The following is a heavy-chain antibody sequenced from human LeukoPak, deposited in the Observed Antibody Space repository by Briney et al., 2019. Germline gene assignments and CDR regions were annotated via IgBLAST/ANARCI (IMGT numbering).Heavy chain of an antibody. Sequence: PSETLSLTCTVSGGSISSYYWSWIRQPPGKGLEWIGYIYYSGSTYYNPSLKSRVTISVDTSKNQFSLKLSSVTAADTAVYYCARVGLTMVPSSVVGPWGQGTLVTVSS. CDR3: ARVGLTMVPSSVVGP. D-gene: IGHD3-10*01. CDR1: GGSISSYY. V-gene: IGHV4-59*12. CDR2: IYYSGST. J-gene: IGHJ5*02.